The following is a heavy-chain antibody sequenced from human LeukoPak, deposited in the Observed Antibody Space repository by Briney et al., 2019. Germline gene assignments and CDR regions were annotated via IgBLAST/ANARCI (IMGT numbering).Heavy chain of an antibody. J-gene: IGHJ4*02. CDR1: GFTFSGYW. V-gene: IGHV3-7*01. CDR2: TRQDGSEK. CDR3: ARTGYSSSWYPFDY. Sequence: GGSLRLSCAASGFTFSGYWMSWVRQAPGKGLEWVANTRQDGSEKYYVDSVKGRFTISRDHGKNSLYLQMNSLRAEDTAVYYCARTGYSSSWYPFDYWGQGTLVTVSS. D-gene: IGHD6-13*01.